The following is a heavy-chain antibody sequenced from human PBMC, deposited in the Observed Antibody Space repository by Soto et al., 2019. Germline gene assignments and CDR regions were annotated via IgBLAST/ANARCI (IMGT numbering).Heavy chain of an antibody. CDR3: ATSYCSGGSCYSRPYYYYYGMDV. CDR2: ISAYNGNT. Sequence: QVQLVQSGAEVKKPGASVKVSCKASGYTFTSYGISWVRQAPGQGLEWMGWISAYNGNTNYAQKLQGRVTMTTDTSTSTAYIELRSLRSDDTAVYYCATSYCSGGSCYSRPYYYYYGMDVWGQGTTVTVSS. D-gene: IGHD2-15*01. J-gene: IGHJ6*02. CDR1: GYTFTSYG. V-gene: IGHV1-18*04.